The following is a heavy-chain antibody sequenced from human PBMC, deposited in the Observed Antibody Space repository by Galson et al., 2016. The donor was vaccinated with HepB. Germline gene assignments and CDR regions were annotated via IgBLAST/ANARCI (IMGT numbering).Heavy chain of an antibody. CDR1: GFTFSSYS. CDR3: AKGGYYGSGVPWGFDY. CDR2: ISSSSSTI. V-gene: IGHV3-48*01. J-gene: IGHJ4*02. Sequence: SLRLSCAASGFTFSSYSMNWVRQAPGKGLEWVSYISSSSSTIYYADSVKGRFTISRDNPKHTVYLQMNSLRVEDTAVYYCAKGGYYGSGVPWGFDYWGQGTLVTVSS. D-gene: IGHD3-10*01.